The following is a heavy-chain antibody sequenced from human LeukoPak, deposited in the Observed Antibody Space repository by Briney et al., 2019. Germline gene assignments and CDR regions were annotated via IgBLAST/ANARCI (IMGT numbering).Heavy chain of an antibody. Sequence: ASVKVSCKASGGTFSSYAISWVRQAPGQGLEWMGGIIPIFGTANYAQKFQGRVTITADESTSTAYMELSSLRSEDTAVYYCARDTSGYSYGYLDYWGRGTLVTVSS. D-gene: IGHD5-18*01. CDR3: ARDTSGYSYGYLDY. J-gene: IGHJ4*02. CDR1: GGTFSSYA. CDR2: IIPIFGTA. V-gene: IGHV1-69*13.